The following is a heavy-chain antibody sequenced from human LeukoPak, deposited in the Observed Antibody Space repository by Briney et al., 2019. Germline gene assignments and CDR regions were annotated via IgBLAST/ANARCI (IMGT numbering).Heavy chain of an antibody. CDR2: INHSGST. CDR3: ASSGNDAFDI. D-gene: IGHD5-12*01. Sequence: SETLSLTCAVYGGSFSGYYWSWIRQPPGKGLEWIGEINHSGSTNYSPSLKSRVTISVDTSKNQFSLKLSSVTAADTAVYYCASSGNDAFDIWGQGTMVTVSS. J-gene: IGHJ3*02. V-gene: IGHV4-34*01. CDR1: GGSFSGYY.